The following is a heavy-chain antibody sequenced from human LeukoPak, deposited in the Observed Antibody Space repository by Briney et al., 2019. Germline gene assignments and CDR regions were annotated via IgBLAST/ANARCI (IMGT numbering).Heavy chain of an antibody. CDR1: GGSISSSNW. J-gene: IGHJ4*02. D-gene: IGHD6-6*01. CDR3: ARASVIAARPNSVDY. CDR2: IHHSGST. V-gene: IGHV4-4*02. Sequence: SETLSLTCAVSGGSISSSNWWSWVRQPPGKGLEWMGEIHHSGSTNYNPSLKSRITISVDTSKNQFSLKLSSVTAADTAVYYCARASVIAARPNSVDYWGQGTLVTVSS.